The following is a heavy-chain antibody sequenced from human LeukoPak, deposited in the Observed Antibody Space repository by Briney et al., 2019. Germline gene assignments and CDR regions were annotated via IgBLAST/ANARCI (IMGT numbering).Heavy chain of an antibody. CDR2: INPNSGGT. CDR1: GYTFTGYY. D-gene: IGHD2-2*01. V-gene: IGHV1-2*02. CDR3: ARGGFSGSTSWEIDY. Sequence: GASVKVSCKASGYTFTGYYMHWVRQAPGQGLEWMGWINPNSGGTNYAQKFQGRVTMTRDTSISTAYMELSRLRSDDTAVYYCARGGFSGSTSWEIDYWGQGTLVTVSS. J-gene: IGHJ4*02.